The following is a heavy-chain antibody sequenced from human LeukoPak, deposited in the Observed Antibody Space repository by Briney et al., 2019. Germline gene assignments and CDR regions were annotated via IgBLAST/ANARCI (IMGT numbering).Heavy chain of an antibody. CDR3: ARTLCSGGSCYCDY. J-gene: IGHJ4*02. D-gene: IGHD2-15*01. CDR2: IYYSGSA. V-gene: IGHV4-59*01. CDR1: GGSISSYY. Sequence: SETLSLTCTVSGGSISSYYWSWIRQPPGKGLEWIGYIYYSGSANYNPSLKSRVTISVDTSKNQFSLKLSSVTAADTAVYYCARTLCSGGSCYCDYWGQGTLVTVSS.